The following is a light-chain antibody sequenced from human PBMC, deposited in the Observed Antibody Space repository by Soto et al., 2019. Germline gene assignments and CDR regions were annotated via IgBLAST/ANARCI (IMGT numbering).Light chain of an antibody. Sequence: QSVLTQPPSVSGAPGQRVTISCTGSSSNIGAGYDVHWYQQLPGTAPKLLIYGNSIRPSGVPDRFSGSKSGTSASLAITGLQAEDEADYYCQSYDSSLSGLDVFGTGTKLTVL. CDR2: GNS. CDR1: SSNIGAGYD. J-gene: IGLJ1*01. V-gene: IGLV1-40*01. CDR3: QSYDSSLSGLDV.